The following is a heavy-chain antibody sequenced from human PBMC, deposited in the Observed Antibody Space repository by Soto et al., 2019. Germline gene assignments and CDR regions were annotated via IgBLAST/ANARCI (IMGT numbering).Heavy chain of an antibody. Sequence: SETLSLTCSVSCVSITSYYWTWIRHSPGKGLEWIGYVYHTGNTYYNPSLKSRVTISLDTSKNQVSLRLRSVTAADTAVYYCAREQYNWKLWGQGTLVTVSS. CDR1: CVSITSYY. J-gene: IGHJ4*02. D-gene: IGHD1-20*01. CDR2: VYHTGNT. CDR3: AREQYNWKL. V-gene: IGHV4-59*01.